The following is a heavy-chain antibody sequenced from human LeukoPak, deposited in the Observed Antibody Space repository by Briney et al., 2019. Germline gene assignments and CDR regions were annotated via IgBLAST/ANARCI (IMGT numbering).Heavy chain of an antibody. V-gene: IGHV4-39*02. Sequence: SETLSLTCTVSGGSISSRSYYWGWIRQPPGKGLEWIGSIYYSGSTYYNPSLKSQVTISVDTSKDQFSLKLRSVTAADTAVYYCAGEGYGAFDYWGQGTLVTVSS. CDR2: IYYSGST. J-gene: IGHJ4*02. CDR1: GGSISSRSYY. CDR3: AGEGYGAFDY. D-gene: IGHD4-17*01.